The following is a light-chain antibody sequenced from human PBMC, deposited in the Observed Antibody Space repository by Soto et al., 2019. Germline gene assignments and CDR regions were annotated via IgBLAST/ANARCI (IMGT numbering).Light chain of an antibody. CDR2: GAS. V-gene: IGKV1-5*01. Sequence: DIQMTQSPSTLSASVGDRVTITCRTSQSISNWLAWYQQKPGKAPKLLISGASSLESGVPSRFSGSGSGTEFTLTISSLQPDDFATYYCQQYDNLPLTFGGGTKVEIK. J-gene: IGKJ4*01. CDR3: QQYDNLPLT. CDR1: QSISNW.